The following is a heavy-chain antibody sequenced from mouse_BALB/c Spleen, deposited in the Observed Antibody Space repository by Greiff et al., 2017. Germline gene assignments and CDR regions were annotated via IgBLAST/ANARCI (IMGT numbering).Heavy chain of an antibody. J-gene: IGHJ3*01. CDR2: INPSNGGT. V-gene: IGHV1S81*02. CDR3: TRSGTGTAWFAY. D-gene: IGHD4-1*01. CDR1: GYTFTSYY. Sequence: VQLQQPGAELVKPGASVKLSCKASGYTFTSYYMYWVKQRPGQGLEWIGGINPSNGGTNFNEKFKSKATLTVDKSSSTAYMQLSSLTSEDSAVYYCTRSGTGTAWFAYWGQGTLVTVSA.